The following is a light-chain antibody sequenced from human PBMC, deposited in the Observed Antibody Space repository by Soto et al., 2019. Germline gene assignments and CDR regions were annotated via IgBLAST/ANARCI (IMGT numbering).Light chain of an antibody. V-gene: IGKV3D-20*02. J-gene: IGKJ1*01. CDR2: QTS. Sequence: EIVLTQSPGTLSLSPGERATLSCRASQTVSSSYLAWYRQKPGQAPRLLIYQTSIRAAGIPARFSASGTGTDFTLTISDVQPEDFAVYYCHQRQSWPRTFGQGTKVDIK. CDR3: HQRQSWPRT. CDR1: QTVSSSY.